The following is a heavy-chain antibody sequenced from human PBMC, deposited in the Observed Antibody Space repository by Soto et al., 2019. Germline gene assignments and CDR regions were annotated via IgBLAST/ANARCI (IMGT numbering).Heavy chain of an antibody. CDR2: INHSGST. D-gene: IGHD5-12*01. CDR3: ARERWLQPLYFDY. Sequence: QVQLQQWGAGLLKPSETLSLTCAVYGGSFSGYYWSWIRQPPGKGLVWIGEINHSGSTNYNPSLKSRVTISVDTSKNQFSLKLSSVTAADTAVYYCARERWLQPLYFDYWGQGTLVTVSS. V-gene: IGHV4-34*01. J-gene: IGHJ4*02. CDR1: GGSFSGYY.